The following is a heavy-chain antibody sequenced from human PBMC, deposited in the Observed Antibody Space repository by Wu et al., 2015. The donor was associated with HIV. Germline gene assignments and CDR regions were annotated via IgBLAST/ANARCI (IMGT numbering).Heavy chain of an antibody. Sequence: QVQLVQSGAEVKKPGSSVKVSCKASGGTFSSYAISWVRQAPGQGLEWMGRIIPIFGTANYAQKFQGRVTITADESTSTAYMELSSLRSEDTAVYYCFVYFRYQLPDTNDTFDVWGQGTMVTVSS. D-gene: IGHD2-2*01. CDR1: GGTFSSYA. J-gene: IGHJ3*01. CDR2: IIPIFGTA. V-gene: IGHV1-69*13. CDR3: FVYFRYQLPDTNDTFDV.